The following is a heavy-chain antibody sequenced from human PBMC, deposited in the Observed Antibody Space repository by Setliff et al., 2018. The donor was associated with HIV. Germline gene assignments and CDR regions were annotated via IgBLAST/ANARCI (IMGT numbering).Heavy chain of an antibody. CDR2: IFYSGTT. D-gene: IGHD3-22*01. CDR1: EGYITGYY. Sequence: SETLSLTCTVSEGYITGYYWTWIRQPPGRGLEWIGYIFYSGTTKFNPSLKGRAAISVDSSNNQFSLKMTSVTAADTAVYFCARFNALLGSSTYYDYWGPGLLVNVSS. V-gene: IGHV4-59*01. J-gene: IGHJ4*02. CDR3: ARFNALLGSSTYYDY.